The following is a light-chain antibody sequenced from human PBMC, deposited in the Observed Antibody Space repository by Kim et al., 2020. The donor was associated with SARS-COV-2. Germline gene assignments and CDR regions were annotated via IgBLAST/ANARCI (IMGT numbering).Light chain of an antibody. CDR2: TDN. Sequence: SSELTQDPAVSVALGQTVRITCQGDSLRNYYANWYQQKPGQAPLLVIYTDNNRPSGIPDRFSASNSGNTASLTITGAQAEDEADYYCHSRDTSLNQVFGGGTQLTVL. CDR3: HSRDTSLNQV. CDR1: SLRNYY. V-gene: IGLV3-19*01. J-gene: IGLJ2*01.